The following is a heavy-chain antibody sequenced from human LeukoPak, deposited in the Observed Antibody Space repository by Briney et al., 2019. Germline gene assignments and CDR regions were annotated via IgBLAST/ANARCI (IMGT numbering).Heavy chain of an antibody. D-gene: IGHD6-13*01. CDR3: ARDSANYSSSWYGLFDY. CDR1: GGTFSSYA. Sequence: ASVKVPCKASGGTFSSYAISWVRQAPGQGLEWMGGIIPIFGTANYAQKFQGRVTITTDESTSTAYMELSSLRSEDTAVYYCARDSANYSSSWYGLFDYWGQGTLVTVSS. V-gene: IGHV1-69*05. J-gene: IGHJ4*02. CDR2: IIPIFGTA.